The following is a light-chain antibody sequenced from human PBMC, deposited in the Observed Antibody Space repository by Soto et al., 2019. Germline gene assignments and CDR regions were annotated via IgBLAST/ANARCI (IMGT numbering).Light chain of an antibody. CDR1: QSISSW. CDR2: KAS. Sequence: DIQMTQSPSTLSASVGDRVTITCRASQSISSWLAWYQQKQGKAPKLLIYKASSLESGVPLRFSGSGSVTEFTLTISSLQPDDFATYYCQQYNSYWVTFGQGTRLEIK. V-gene: IGKV1-5*03. CDR3: QQYNSYWVT. J-gene: IGKJ5*01.